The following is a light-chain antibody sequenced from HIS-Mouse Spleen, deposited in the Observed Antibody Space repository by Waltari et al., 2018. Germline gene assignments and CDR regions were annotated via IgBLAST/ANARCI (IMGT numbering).Light chain of an antibody. J-gene: IGKJ2*01. Sequence: DIQMTQSPSTLSASVGDRVTITCRASQSIRSWLAWDQQEPGKAPNLLIYKAFSVESGVPSRFSGSGSRTEFTLTISSLQPDDFTTYYCQQYNSYSPKYTFGQGTKLELK. V-gene: IGKV1-5*03. CDR3: QQYNSYSPKYT. CDR2: KAF. CDR1: QSIRSW.